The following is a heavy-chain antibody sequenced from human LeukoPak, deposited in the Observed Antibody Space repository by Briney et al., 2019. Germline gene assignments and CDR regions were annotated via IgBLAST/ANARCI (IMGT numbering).Heavy chain of an antibody. CDR1: GYTFTSYD. CDR2: TNPNSGNT. V-gene: IGHV1-8*01. CDR3: ARGGSNWVYYDFWSGYYSPRAFDY. Sequence: GASVKVSCKASGYTFTSYDINWVRQATGQGLEWMGWTNPNSGNTGYAQKFQGRVTMTRNTSISTAYMELSSLRSEDTAVYYCARGGSNWVYYDFWSGYYSPRAFDYWGQGTLVTVSS. J-gene: IGHJ4*02. D-gene: IGHD3-3*01.